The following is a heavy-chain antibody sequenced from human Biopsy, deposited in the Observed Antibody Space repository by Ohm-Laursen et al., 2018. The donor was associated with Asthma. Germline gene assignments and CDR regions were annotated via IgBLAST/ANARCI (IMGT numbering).Heavy chain of an antibody. J-gene: IGHJ3*02. V-gene: IGHV3-30*03. CDR3: ARGNHHLDYGGNSGAFDI. Sequence: SLRLSCTASGFSFSRYGMHWVRQAPGKGLEWVAVISFDGSNKYYADSVKGRFTISRDNSKNTLYLQMNSLRAEDTAVYYCARGNHHLDYGGNSGAFDIWGQGTMVTVSS. CDR1: GFSFSRYG. D-gene: IGHD4-23*01. CDR2: ISFDGSNK.